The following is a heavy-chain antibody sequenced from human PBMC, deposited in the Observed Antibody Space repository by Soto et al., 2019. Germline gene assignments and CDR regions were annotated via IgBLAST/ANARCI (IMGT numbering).Heavy chain of an antibody. V-gene: IGHV3-11*04. CDR1: GFTFSDSY. J-gene: IGHJ5*02. CDR3: ARDLNRGYSGYDYSA. D-gene: IGHD5-12*01. Sequence: GGSLRLSCAASGFTFSDSYMSWIRQAPGKGLEWVSYISSSGSTIYYADSVKGRFTISRDNSKNTLYLQMNSLRAEDTAVYYCARDLNRGYSGYDYSAWGQGTLVTVSS. CDR2: ISSSGSTI.